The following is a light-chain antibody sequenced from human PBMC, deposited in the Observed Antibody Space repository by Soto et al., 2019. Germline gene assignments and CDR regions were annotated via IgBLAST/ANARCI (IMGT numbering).Light chain of an antibody. CDR2: EVS. Sequence: QSALTQPACVSRSPGQSITISCTVTSSDVGSYNLVSWYQQHPVKAPKLMIYEVSKRPSGVSNRFSGSKSGNTASLTISGLQAEDESDYYCCSYAGSSTFAFGTGTKLTVL. V-gene: IGLV2-23*02. CDR1: SSDVGSYNL. CDR3: CSYAGSSTFA. J-gene: IGLJ1*01.